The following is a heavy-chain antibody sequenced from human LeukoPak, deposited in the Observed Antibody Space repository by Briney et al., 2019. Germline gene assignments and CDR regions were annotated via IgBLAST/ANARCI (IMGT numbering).Heavy chain of an antibody. J-gene: IGHJ3*02. D-gene: IGHD4-17*01. V-gene: IGHV3-23*01. CDR1: GFTFRSYA. Sequence: GGSLRLSCATSGFTFRSYAMIWVRQAPERGLQWVSGISGSGTYYADFAKGRFTISRDNSKNPLYLQMNSLRAEDTATYYCARDPNGDYIGAFDMWGQGTMVTVS. CDR3: ARDPNGDYIGAFDM. CDR2: ISGSGT.